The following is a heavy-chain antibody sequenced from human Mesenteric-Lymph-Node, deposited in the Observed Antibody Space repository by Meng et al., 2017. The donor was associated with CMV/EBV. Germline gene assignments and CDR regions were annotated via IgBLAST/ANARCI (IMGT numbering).Heavy chain of an antibody. CDR2: IDSDGRT. V-gene: IGHV3-66*02. Sequence: GGSLRLSCAGSTFTVSSNYMAWVRQAPGKGLECVSIIDSDGRTYYADSVKGRFSISRDHSKSTLFLQMSNLRAEDTAVYYCARAGDYDFWSPLEDWGSGYYYGMDVWGQGTTVTVSS. CDR1: TFTVSSNY. D-gene: IGHD3-3*01. J-gene: IGHJ6*02. CDR3: ARAGDYDFWSPLEDWGSGYYYGMDV.